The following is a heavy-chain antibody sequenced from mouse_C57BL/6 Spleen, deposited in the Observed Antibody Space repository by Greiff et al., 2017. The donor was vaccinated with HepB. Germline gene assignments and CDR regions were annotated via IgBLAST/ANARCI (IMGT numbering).Heavy chain of an antibody. CDR3: TDGNHLYAMDY. D-gene: IGHD2-1*01. CDR1: GYTFTDYE. J-gene: IGHJ4*01. V-gene: IGHV1-15*01. Sequence: VQLQQSGAELVRPGASVTLSCKASGYTFTDYEMHWVKQTPVHGLEWIGAIDPETGGTAYNQKFKGKAILTADKSSSTAYMELRSLTSEDSAVYYCTDGNHLYAMDYRGQGTSVTVSS. CDR2: IDPETGGT.